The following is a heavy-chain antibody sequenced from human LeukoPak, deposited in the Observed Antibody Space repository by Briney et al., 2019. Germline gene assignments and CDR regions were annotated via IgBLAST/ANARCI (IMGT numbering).Heavy chain of an antibody. D-gene: IGHD5-18*01. Sequence: GESLRLSCAASGFTFSSYAMSWVRQAPGKGLEWVSAISGSGGSTYYADSVKGRFTISRDNSKNTLYLQMNSLRAEDTAVYFCAKLDTAMARGYFDYWGQGTLVTVSS. V-gene: IGHV3-23*01. CDR3: AKLDTAMARGYFDY. CDR2: ISGSGGST. J-gene: IGHJ4*02. CDR1: GFTFSSYA.